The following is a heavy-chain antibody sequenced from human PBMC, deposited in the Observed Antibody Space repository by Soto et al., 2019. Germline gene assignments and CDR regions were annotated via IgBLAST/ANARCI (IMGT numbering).Heavy chain of an antibody. J-gene: IGHJ4*02. Sequence: GGSLRLSCAASGFTFSSYAMSWVRQAPGKGLEWVSAISGSGGSTYYADSVKGRFTISRDNSKNTLYLQMNSLRAEDTAVYYCAPYWGYCSSTSCRWPFDYWGQGTLVTVSS. CDR3: APYWGYCSSTSCRWPFDY. CDR2: ISGSGGST. V-gene: IGHV3-23*01. D-gene: IGHD2-2*01. CDR1: GFTFSSYA.